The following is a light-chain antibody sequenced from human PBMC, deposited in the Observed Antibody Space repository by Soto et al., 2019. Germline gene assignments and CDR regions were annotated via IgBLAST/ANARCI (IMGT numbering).Light chain of an antibody. V-gene: IGLV2-14*01. Sequence: QSVLTQPASVSGSPGQSITISCTGSGRDIGAYNYVSWYQQHPGKAPKLIIYEVENRPSGVSNRFSASKSAFTASLTISGLQAEDEADYYCSSFTSNRIYVFGPGTKVTVL. J-gene: IGLJ1*01. CDR3: SSFTSNRIYV. CDR2: EVE. CDR1: GRDIGAYNY.